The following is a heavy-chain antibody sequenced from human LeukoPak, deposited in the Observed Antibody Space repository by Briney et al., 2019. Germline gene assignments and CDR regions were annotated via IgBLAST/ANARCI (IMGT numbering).Heavy chain of an antibody. CDR2: INHSGST. CDR1: GGSFSGYY. CDR3: ARGLNDYASYYYYMDV. V-gene: IGHV4-34*01. Sequence: ASETLSLTCAVYGGSFSGYYWSWIRQPPGKGLEWIGEINHSGSTNYNPSLKSRVTISVDTSKNQFSLKLSSVTAADTAVYYCARGLNDYASYYYYMDVWGKGTTVTVSS. J-gene: IGHJ6*03. D-gene: IGHD4-17*01.